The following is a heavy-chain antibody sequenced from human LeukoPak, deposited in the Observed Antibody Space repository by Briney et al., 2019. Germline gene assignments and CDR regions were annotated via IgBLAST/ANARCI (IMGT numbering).Heavy chain of an antibody. CDR3: ARGYCSSTSCWFDP. V-gene: IGHV4-34*01. J-gene: IGHJ5*02. D-gene: IGHD2-2*01. Sequence: PSETLSLTCAVYGGSFSGYYWSWIRQPQGKGLDWMGEINHSGSTNYNPSLKSRVTISVDTSKNQFSLKLSSVTAADTAVYYCARGYCSSTSCWFDPWGQGTLVTVSS. CDR2: INHSGST. CDR1: GGSFSGYY.